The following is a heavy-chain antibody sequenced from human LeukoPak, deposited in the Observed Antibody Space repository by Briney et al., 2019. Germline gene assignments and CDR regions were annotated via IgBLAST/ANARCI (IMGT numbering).Heavy chain of an antibody. V-gene: IGHV3-30*02. D-gene: IGHD5-12*01. CDR2: IRYDGSNK. CDR3: AKDMDIAATTYYFDY. CDR1: GFTFSSYG. Sequence: GGSLRLSCAASGFTFSSYGMHWVRQAPGKGLEWVAFIRYDGSNKYYADSVKGRFTISRDNSKNTLYLQMNSLRAEDTALYYCAKDMDIAATTYYFDYWGQGTLVTISS. J-gene: IGHJ4*02.